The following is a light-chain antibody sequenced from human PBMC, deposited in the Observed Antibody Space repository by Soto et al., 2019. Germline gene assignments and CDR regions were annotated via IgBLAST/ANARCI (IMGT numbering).Light chain of an antibody. V-gene: IGKV3-20*01. CDR3: QQYDVSPIT. J-gene: IGKJ5*01. CDR2: AAS. CDR1: QRLLHSNGYNY. Sequence: VMTQSPLSLPVTPGEPASLSCRSSQRLLHSNGYNYLAWYQQKAGQAPRXXIYAASTRATGIPDRFSGSGSGTDFTLTISRLEPEDFAVFYCQQYDVSPITFGQGTRLEIK.